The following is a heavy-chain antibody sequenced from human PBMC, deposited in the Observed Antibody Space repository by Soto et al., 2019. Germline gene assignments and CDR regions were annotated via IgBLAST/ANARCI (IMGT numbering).Heavy chain of an antibody. V-gene: IGHV3-11*01. Sequence: GGSLRLSCSASGFTFSDYYMSWIRQAPGKGLEWVSYISSSANTITYADSMKGRFTISRDNAKNSLYLQMNSLRAGDTAVYYCAREARGPYGGYNDEWGQGTLMTV. CDR1: GFTFSDYY. CDR2: ISSSANTI. D-gene: IGHD5-12*01. CDR3: AREARGPYGGYNDE. J-gene: IGHJ4*02.